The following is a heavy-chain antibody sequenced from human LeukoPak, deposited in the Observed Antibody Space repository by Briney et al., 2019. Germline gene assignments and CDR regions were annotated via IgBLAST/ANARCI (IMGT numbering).Heavy chain of an antibody. V-gene: IGHV4-59*12. CDR2: IYYSGST. J-gene: IGHJ4*02. CDR3: ARQMVHGSGSYYSRFDY. D-gene: IGHD3-10*01. CDR1: GGSISSYY. Sequence: PSETLSLTCTVSGGSISSYYWSWIRQPPGKGLEWIGYIYYSGSTNYNPSLKSRVTISVDTSKNQFSLKLSSVTAADTAVYYCARQMVHGSGSYYSRFDYWGQGTLVTVSS.